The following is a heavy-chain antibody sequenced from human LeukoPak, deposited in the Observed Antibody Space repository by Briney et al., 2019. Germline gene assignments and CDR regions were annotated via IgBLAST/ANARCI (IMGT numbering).Heavy chain of an antibody. Sequence: ASVKVSCKASGGTFSSYAISWVRQAPGQGLEWMGGIIPIFGTANYAQEFQGRVTITADKSTSTVYMELSSLRFEDTAVYYCARGPRDVVIKELVDYWGQGTLVTVSS. CDR2: IIPIFGTA. CDR1: GGTFSSYA. J-gene: IGHJ4*02. V-gene: IGHV1-69*06. CDR3: ARGPRDVVIKELVDY. D-gene: IGHD3-22*01.